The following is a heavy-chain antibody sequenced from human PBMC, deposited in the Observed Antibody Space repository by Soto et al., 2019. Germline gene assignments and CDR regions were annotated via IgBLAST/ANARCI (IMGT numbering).Heavy chain of an antibody. CDR3: ARYPYDSSGYYYGDWYFDL. CDR1: GGTFSSYA. CDR2: IIPIFGTA. V-gene: IGHV1-69*12. D-gene: IGHD3-22*01. J-gene: IGHJ2*01. Sequence: QVQLVQSGAEVKKPGSSVKVSCKASGGTFSSYAISWVRQAPGQGLEWMGGIIPIFGTANYAQKFQGRVTITADESTSTAYMELSSLRSEDTAVYYCARYPYDSSGYYYGDWYFDLWGRGTLVTVSS.